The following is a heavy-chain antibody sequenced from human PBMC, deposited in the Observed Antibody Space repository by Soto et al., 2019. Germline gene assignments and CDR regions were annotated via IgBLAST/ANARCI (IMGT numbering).Heavy chain of an antibody. J-gene: IGHJ4*02. V-gene: IGHV3-21*01. CDR1: GFTFSSYG. CDR3: ERGGSDSSYVPCVDY. D-gene: IGHD4-4*01. Sequence: GGSLRLSCAASGFTFSSYGMNWVRQAPGKGLEWVSSISSSSTYIYYADSVKGRFTISRDNAKNSLYLQMNSLRAEDTAVYYCERGGSDSSYVPCVDYWGQGTLVTVSS. CDR2: ISSSSTYI.